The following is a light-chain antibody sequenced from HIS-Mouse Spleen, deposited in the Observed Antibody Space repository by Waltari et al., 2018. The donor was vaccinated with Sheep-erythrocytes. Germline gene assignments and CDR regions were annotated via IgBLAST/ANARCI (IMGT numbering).Light chain of an antibody. CDR3: NSRDSSGNHWV. CDR1: SLRSYY. J-gene: IGLJ3*02. CDR2: GKN. Sequence: SSELTQDPAVSVALGQTVRITCQGDSLRSYYASWYQQKPGQATVLVIYGKNNRPSVMSDRFSGSSSGNTASLSITGAQAEDEADYYCNSRDSSGNHWVFGGGTKLTVL. V-gene: IGLV3-19*01.